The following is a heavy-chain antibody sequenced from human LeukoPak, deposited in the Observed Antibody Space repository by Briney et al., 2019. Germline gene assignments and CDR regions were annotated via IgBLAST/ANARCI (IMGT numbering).Heavy chain of an antibody. CDR2: IYYSGST. D-gene: IGHD6-6*01. J-gene: IGHJ4*02. CDR3: AKHVLGGGIELVRGYFDY. V-gene: IGHV4-39*01. Sequence: PSETLSLTCTVSGGSISSSSYYWGWIRQPPGKGLEWIGSIYYSGSTYYHPSLKSRVTISVDTSKNQFSLKLSSVTAADTAVYYCAKHVLGGGIELVRGYFDYWGQGTLVTVSS. CDR1: GGSISSSSYY.